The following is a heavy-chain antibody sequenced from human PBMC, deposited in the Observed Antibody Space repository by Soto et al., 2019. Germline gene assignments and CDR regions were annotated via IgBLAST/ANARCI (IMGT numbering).Heavy chain of an antibody. J-gene: IGHJ4*02. CDR2: IIPIFGTA. Sequence: SVKVSCKASGGTFSSYAISWVRQAPGQGLEWMGGIIPIFGTANYAQKFQGRVTITADESTSTAYMELSSLRSEDTAVYYCARGGRDYYDSSGPSDWGQGTLVTVSS. CDR3: ARGGRDYYDSSGPSD. V-gene: IGHV1-69*13. D-gene: IGHD3-22*01. CDR1: GGTFSSYA.